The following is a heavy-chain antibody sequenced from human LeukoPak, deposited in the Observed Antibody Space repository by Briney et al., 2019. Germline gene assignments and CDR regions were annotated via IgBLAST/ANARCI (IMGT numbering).Heavy chain of an antibody. Sequence: PGGSPRLSCAASGFTFSSYAMSWARQAPGKGLECVPAISGSGGSTYYADSVKGRFTISRDNSKNTLYLQMNRRRPEDTAVYYCARGTTMIVVVTPFEHWGQGTLGTVSS. CDR2: ISGSGGST. J-gene: IGHJ4*02. V-gene: IGHV3-23*01. CDR1: GFTFSSYA. D-gene: IGHD3-22*01. CDR3: ARGTTMIVVVTPFEH.